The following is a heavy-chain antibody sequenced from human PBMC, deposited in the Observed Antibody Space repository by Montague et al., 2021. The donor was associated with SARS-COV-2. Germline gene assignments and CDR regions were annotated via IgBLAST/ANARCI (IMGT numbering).Heavy chain of an antibody. V-gene: IGHV3-21*01. CDR3: AKLSSVTQPDTDY. Sequence: SLRLSCASSGFSFTSFTMQWVRQAPGKGLEWVSSISRGGDGASYADSVKGRFTISRDNAKTSLYLQMSSLRAEDTAVYYCAKLSSVTQPDTDYWGQGTLVTVSS. CDR1: GFSFTSFT. J-gene: IGHJ4*03. CDR2: ISRGGDGA. D-gene: IGHD3-22*01.